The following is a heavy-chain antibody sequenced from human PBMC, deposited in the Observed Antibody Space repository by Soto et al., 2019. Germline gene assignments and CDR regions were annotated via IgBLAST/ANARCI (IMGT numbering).Heavy chain of an antibody. J-gene: IGHJ6*03. CDR3: AKSTRGVTAAYMDV. CDR1: GFTFSSYA. V-gene: IGHV3-23*01. CDR2: TSGSGGTT. D-gene: IGHD2-2*01. Sequence: GGSLRLSCVASGFTFSSYAMSWVRQAPGKGLEWVSTTSGSGGTTYYVDSVKGRFTISRDNSKNMLYLQMNSLRAEDTAVYYCAKSTRGVTAAYMDVWGQGTTVPVSS.